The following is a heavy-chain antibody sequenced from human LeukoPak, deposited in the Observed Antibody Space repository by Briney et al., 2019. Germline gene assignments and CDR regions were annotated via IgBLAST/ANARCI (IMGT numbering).Heavy chain of an antibody. CDR2: INPNSGGT. CDR3: ARAGGNYGSKAFDI. CDR1: GYTFTDYN. V-gene: IGHV1-2*02. Sequence: ASVKVSCKASGYTFTDYNIHWVRQAPGQGLERMGWINPNSGGTNYAQKFQGRVTMTRDTSISTAYMEVSRLTSDDTAVFYCARAGGNYGSKAFDIWGQGTMVTVSS. D-gene: IGHD3-10*01. J-gene: IGHJ3*02.